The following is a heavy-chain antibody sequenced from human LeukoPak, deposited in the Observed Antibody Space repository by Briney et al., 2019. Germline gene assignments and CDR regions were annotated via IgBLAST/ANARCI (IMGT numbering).Heavy chain of an antibody. CDR2: MNPNSGNT. CDR1: GYTFTSYD. D-gene: IGHD6-19*01. V-gene: IGHV1-8*01. Sequence: ASVKVSCKATGYTFTSYDINWVRQATGQGLEWMGWMNPNSGNTGYAQKFQGRVTMTRNTSISTAYMELSSLRSEDTAVYYCASLIAVAGTRDYWGQGTLVTVSS. CDR3: ASLIAVAGTRDY. J-gene: IGHJ4*02.